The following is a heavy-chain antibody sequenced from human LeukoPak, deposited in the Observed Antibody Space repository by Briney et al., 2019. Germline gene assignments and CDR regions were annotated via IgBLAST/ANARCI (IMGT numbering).Heavy chain of an antibody. Sequence: SETLSLTCAVYGGSFSGYYWSWIRQPPGKGLEWIGEINHSGSANYNPSLKSRVTISVDTSKNQFSLKLSSVTAADTAVYYRAGESGRGYNYGPRFDYWGQGTLVTVSS. CDR1: GGSFSGYY. V-gene: IGHV4-34*01. CDR2: INHSGSA. D-gene: IGHD5-18*01. J-gene: IGHJ4*02. CDR3: AGESGRGYNYGPRFDY.